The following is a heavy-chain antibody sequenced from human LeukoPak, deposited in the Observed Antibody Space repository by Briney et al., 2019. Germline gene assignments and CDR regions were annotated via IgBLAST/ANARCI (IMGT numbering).Heavy chain of an antibody. J-gene: IGHJ1*01. Sequence: SETLSLTCAVYGGSFSGYYWSWIRQPPEKGLEWIGEINHSGSTNYNPSLKSRVTISVDTSKNQFSLKLSSVTAADTAVYYCARKGSSPYSSGWYRGSRAEYFQHWGQGTLVTVSS. CDR3: ARKGSSPYSSGWYRGSRAEYFQH. CDR1: GGSFSGYY. V-gene: IGHV4-34*01. CDR2: INHSGST. D-gene: IGHD6-19*01.